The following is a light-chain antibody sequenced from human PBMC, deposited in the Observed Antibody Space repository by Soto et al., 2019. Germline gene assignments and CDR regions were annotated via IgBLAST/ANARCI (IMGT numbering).Light chain of an antibody. Sequence: EIVLTQSPGTLSLSPGERATLSCRASQPVSSSFLAWYQQNRGQPPRLLIYGASTRATGVPDRFSGSGSGTDFTLTISELEPEDFAVYYCQQYEWSLTWTFGQGTKVEI. J-gene: IGKJ1*01. V-gene: IGKV3-20*01. CDR3: QQYEWSLTWT. CDR1: QPVSSSF. CDR2: GAS.